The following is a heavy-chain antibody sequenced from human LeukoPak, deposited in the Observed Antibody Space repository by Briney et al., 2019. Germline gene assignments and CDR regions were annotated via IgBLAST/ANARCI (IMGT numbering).Heavy chain of an antibody. D-gene: IGHD2-2*01. CDR3: ARGGEVPAPFDP. CDR1: GFTVSSNY. J-gene: IGHJ5*02. CDR2: IYSGGST. Sequence: GGSLRLSCAASGFTVSSNYMSWVRQAPGEGLEWGSVIYSGGSTYYADSVKGRFTISRDNSKNTLYLQMNSLRAEDTAVYYCARGGEVPAPFDPWGQGTLVTVSS. V-gene: IGHV3-53*01.